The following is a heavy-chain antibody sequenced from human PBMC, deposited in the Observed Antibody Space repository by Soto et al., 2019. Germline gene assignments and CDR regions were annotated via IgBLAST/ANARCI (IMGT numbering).Heavy chain of an antibody. Sequence: QVQLQESGPGLVKPSQTLSLTCTVSGGSISSGDYYWSWIRQPPGKGLEWIGYIYYSGSTYYNPALKSRVTISVDTSKNQFSLKLSSVTAADTAVYYCARVGGFGATTIDYWGQGTLVTVSS. J-gene: IGHJ4*02. CDR2: IYYSGST. D-gene: IGHD3-10*01. V-gene: IGHV4-30-4*01. CDR1: GGSISSGDYY. CDR3: ARVGGFGATTIDY.